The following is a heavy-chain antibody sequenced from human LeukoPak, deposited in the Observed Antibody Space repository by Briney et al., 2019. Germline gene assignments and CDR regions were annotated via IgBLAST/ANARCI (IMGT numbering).Heavy chain of an antibody. Sequence: GGSLRLSCAASGFTFSSYAMSWVRQAPGKGLEWVSAISGSGGSTYCADSVKGRFTISRDNSKNTLYLQMNSLRAADTAVYYCAREVREELQFSDYYYGMDVWGQGTTVTVSS. CDR2: ISGSGGST. V-gene: IGHV3-23*01. J-gene: IGHJ6*02. D-gene: IGHD1-7*01. CDR1: GFTFSSYA. CDR3: AREVREELQFSDYYYGMDV.